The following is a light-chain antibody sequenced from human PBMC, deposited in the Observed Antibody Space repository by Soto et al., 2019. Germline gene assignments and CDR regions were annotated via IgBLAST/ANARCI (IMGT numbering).Light chain of an antibody. Sequence: EIVLTQSPATLSLSPGERATLSCRASQSVSSYLAWYQHKPGQAPRLLIYDASNRATGIPARFSGSGSGTDFTLTISSLEPEDFAVYDCQQRSNWHHTFGPGTKLEIK. V-gene: IGKV3-11*01. CDR2: DAS. J-gene: IGKJ2*01. CDR1: QSVSSY. CDR3: QQRSNWHHT.